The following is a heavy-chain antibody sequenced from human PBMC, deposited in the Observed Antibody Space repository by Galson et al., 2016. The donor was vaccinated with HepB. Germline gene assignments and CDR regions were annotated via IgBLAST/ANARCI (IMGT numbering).Heavy chain of an antibody. CDR2: IWHDGSND. J-gene: IGHJ5*02. CDR1: GFTFSTYA. Sequence: SLRLSCAASGFTFSTYAMHWVRQAPGKGLEWVAVIWHDGSNDHYADSVKGRFTISRDNSKNTLYLQMNSLSAEDTAVYYCARQYYYDTSGYMNWFDPWGQGTLVTVSS. D-gene: IGHD3-22*01. CDR3: ARQYYYDTSGYMNWFDP. V-gene: IGHV3-33*01.